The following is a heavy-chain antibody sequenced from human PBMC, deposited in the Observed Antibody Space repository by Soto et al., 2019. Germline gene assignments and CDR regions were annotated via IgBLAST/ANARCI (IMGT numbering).Heavy chain of an antibody. CDR2: INHSGST. Sequence: QVQLQQWGAGLLKPSETLSLTCAVYGGSFSGYYWSWIRQPPGKGLEWIGEINHSGSTNYNPSLKRRVTISVDTSKNQFSLKLSSVTAADTAVYYCARGERGDRGVYYSYVMDVWGQGTTVTVSS. D-gene: IGHD3-10*01. V-gene: IGHV4-34*01. CDR1: GGSFSGYY. J-gene: IGHJ6*02. CDR3: ARGERGDRGVYYSYVMDV.